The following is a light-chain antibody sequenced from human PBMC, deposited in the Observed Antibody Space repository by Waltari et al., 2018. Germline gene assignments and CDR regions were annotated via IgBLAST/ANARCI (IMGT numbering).Light chain of an antibody. CDR3: QQYNSWPDT. Sequence: EIMMTQSPATLSVSPGERVALSCRASQSISNYLAWYQQKPGQAPRLLIYGASSRTTGNPARFSGSGSGTEFTLTISSLQSEDFAVYYCQQYNSWPDTFGQGTELEI. CDR2: GAS. CDR1: QSISNY. J-gene: IGKJ2*01. V-gene: IGKV3-15*01.